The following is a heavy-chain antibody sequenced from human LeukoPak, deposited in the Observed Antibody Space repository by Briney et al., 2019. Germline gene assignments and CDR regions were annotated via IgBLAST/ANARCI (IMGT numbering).Heavy chain of an antibody. CDR1: GGSISSYY. CDR2: IYYSGST. D-gene: IGHD3-3*01. V-gene: IGHV4-59*01. CDR3: ARWADFWSGYSDY. J-gene: IGHJ4*02. Sequence: SETLSLTCTVSGGSISSYYWSWIRQPPGKGLEWIGYIYYSGSTNYNPSPKSRVTISVDTSTNQFSLKLSSVTAADTAVYYCARWADFWSGYSDYWGQGTLVTVSS.